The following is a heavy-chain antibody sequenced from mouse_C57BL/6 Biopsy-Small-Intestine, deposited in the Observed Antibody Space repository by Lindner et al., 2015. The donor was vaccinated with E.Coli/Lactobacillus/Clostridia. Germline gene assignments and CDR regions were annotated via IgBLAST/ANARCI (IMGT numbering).Heavy chain of an antibody. CDR3: ARSIAVAGTHFDS. Sequence: VKVSCKSSGYTFTTYAMHWVRQAPGQGLEWMGWINTNTGNPTYAQGFTGRFVFSLDTSVSTAYLQISSLKAEDTAVYYCARSIAVAGTHFDSWGQGTLVTVSS. V-gene: IGHV9-3*02. J-gene: IGHJ4*01. CDR2: INTNTGNP. CDR1: GYTFTTYA. D-gene: IGHD6-1*01.